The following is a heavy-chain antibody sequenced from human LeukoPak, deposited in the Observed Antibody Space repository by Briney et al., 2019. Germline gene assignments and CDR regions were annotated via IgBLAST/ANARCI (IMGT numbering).Heavy chain of an antibody. V-gene: IGHV4-4*07. Sequence: SETLSLTCTVSGGSITGYYWNWIRQPAGQGLEWLGRVYSSGVGNYNPSLTSRVTMSVDTSKNQFSLKLTSLTAADTAVYYCASEEFLNEIDSSGYFVYSGQGTLVTVSS. CDR1: GGSITGYY. CDR3: ASEEFLNEIDSSGYFVY. CDR2: VYSSGVG. J-gene: IGHJ4*02. D-gene: IGHD3-22*01.